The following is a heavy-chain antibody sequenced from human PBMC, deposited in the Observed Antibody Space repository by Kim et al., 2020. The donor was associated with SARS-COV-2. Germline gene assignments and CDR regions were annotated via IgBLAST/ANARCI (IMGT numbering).Heavy chain of an antibody. V-gene: IGHV3-48*03. Sequence: GGSLRLSCVASGFTFSTYEMNWVRQAPGKGLEWISYISTSGSTIYYADSVKGRFTISRDNAKSSLSLQMNSLRAEDTAVYYCARSLYCSSTSCFYGMDVWGQGTTVTVSS. CDR2: ISTSGSTI. D-gene: IGHD2-2*01. J-gene: IGHJ6*02. CDR3: ARSLYCSSTSCFYGMDV. CDR1: GFTFSTYE.